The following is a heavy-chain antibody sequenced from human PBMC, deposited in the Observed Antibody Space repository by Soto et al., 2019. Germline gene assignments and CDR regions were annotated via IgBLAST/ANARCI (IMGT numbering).Heavy chain of an antibody. CDR2: INHSGST. J-gene: IGHJ6*02. CDR1: GGAFIGYY. D-gene: IGHD6-6*01. CDR3: ARAIGTSSSHYYYGMDV. V-gene: IGHV4-34*01. Sequence: PSETLSLTCAVYGGAFIGYYCSFSRQPPVKGLEWIGEINHSGSTNYNPSLKSRVTISVDTSKNQFSLKLSSVTAADTAVYYCARAIGTSSSHYYYGMDVWGQGTTVTVSS.